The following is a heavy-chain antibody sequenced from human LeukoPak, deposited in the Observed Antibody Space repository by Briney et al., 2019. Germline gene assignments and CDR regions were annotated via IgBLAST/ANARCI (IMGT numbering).Heavy chain of an antibody. D-gene: IGHD3-10*01. J-gene: IGHJ4*02. CDR1: GSTFDDYG. V-gene: IGHV3-20*04. Sequence: GGSLRLSCAASGSTFDDYGMSWVRQAPGKGLEWVSGINWNGGSTGYADSVKGRFTISRDNAKNSLYLRMNSLRAEGTALYYCATRRGYYGSGSSYYFDYWGQGTPVTVSS. CDR3: ATRRGYYGSGSSYYFDY. CDR2: INWNGGST.